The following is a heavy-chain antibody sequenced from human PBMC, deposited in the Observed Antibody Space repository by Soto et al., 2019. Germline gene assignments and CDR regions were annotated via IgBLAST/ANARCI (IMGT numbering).Heavy chain of an antibody. D-gene: IGHD3-16*01. CDR3: AKVLTFGEFDY. CDR1: GFTFSSYG. Sequence: GGSLRLSCAASGFTFSSYGMHWVRQAPGKGLEWVAVISYDGSNKYYADSVKGRFTISRDNSKNTLYLQMNSLRAEDTAVYYCAKVLTFGEFDYWGQGTLVTVSS. CDR2: ISYDGSNK. J-gene: IGHJ4*02. V-gene: IGHV3-30*18.